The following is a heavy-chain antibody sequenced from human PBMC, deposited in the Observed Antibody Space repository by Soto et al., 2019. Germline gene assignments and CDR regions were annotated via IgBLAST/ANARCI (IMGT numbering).Heavy chain of an antibody. J-gene: IGHJ3*02. Sequence: GGSLSLSCAASGFTVSSNYMSWVRQAPGKGLEWVSVLYSGGSTYYADSVKGRFTISRDNSENTLYLQMNSLRAEGTAVFYCASGYCSGGGCYPYAFDIWGQGTMVTVSS. D-gene: IGHD2-15*01. CDR1: GFTVSSNY. CDR2: LYSGGST. V-gene: IGHV3-66*01. CDR3: ASGYCSGGGCYPYAFDI.